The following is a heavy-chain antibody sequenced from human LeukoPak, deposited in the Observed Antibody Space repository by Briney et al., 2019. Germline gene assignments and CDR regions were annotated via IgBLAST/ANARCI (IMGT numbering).Heavy chain of an antibody. CDR3: ARSSGWFQTFDY. J-gene: IGHJ4*02. CDR1: GGSFSGYY. CDR2: INHSGST. V-gene: IGHV4-34*01. Sequence: SSETLSLTCAVYGGSFSGYYWSWIRQPPGKGLEWIGEINHSGSTNYNPSLKSRVTISVDTSKNQFSLKLSSATAADTAIYYCARSSGWFQTFDYWGQGTLVTVSS. D-gene: IGHD6-13*01.